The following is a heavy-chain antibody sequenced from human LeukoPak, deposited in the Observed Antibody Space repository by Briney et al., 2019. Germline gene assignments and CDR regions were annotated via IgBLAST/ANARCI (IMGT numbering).Heavy chain of an antibody. Sequence: SETLSLTCTVSGDSISNYYWNWIRQPAGKGLEWVGRIHSTGITTYNPSLKSRVTVSVDTSKNQFSLRLGSVTAADTAVYYCARGGRRDGFNYFDFWGQGILVTVSS. J-gene: IGHJ4*02. CDR3: ARGGRRDGFNYFDF. CDR1: GDSISNYY. CDR2: IHSTGIT. V-gene: IGHV4-4*07. D-gene: IGHD5-24*01.